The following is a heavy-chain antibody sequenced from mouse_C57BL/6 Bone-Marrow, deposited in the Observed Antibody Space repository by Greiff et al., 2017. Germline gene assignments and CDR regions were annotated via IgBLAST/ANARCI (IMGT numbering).Heavy chain of an antibody. CDR1: GYTFTSYW. Sequence: VQLQQPGAELVRPGSSVKLSCKASGYTFTSYWMHWVKQRPIQGLEWIGNIDPSDSETHYNQKFKDKATLTVDKSSSTAYMQLSSLTSEDSAVXYCARGDSTVVAKGFAYWGQGTLVTVSA. CDR2: IDPSDSET. V-gene: IGHV1-52*01. CDR3: ARGDSTVVAKGFAY. D-gene: IGHD1-1*01. J-gene: IGHJ3*01.